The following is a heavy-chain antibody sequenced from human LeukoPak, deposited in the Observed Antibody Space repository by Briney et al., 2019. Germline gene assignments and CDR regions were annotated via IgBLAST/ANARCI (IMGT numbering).Heavy chain of an antibody. Sequence: GGSLRLSCAASGFTFSSYAMTWVRQAPGKGLEWVSAISGSGGTTYYADSVKGRFTISRDNSWNTLYLQMSSLRADDTAVYYCARGLQEYTYGFDYWGQGTLVTVSS. CDR3: ARGLQEYTYGFDY. CDR2: ISGSGGTT. D-gene: IGHD5-18*01. J-gene: IGHJ4*02. V-gene: IGHV3-23*01. CDR1: GFTFSSYA.